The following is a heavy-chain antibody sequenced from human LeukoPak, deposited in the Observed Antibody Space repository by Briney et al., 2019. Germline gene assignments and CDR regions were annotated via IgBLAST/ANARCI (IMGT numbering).Heavy chain of an antibody. J-gene: IGHJ4*02. V-gene: IGHV3-21*01. D-gene: IGHD3-9*01. CDR3: ARDLGYDILTGYFDY. Sequence: GVLRLSCAASGFTFSSYSMNWVRQAPGKGLEWVSSISVSSGYIYYADSVKGRFTIPRDNAKNSLYLQMNSLRAEDTAVFYCARDLGYDILTGYFDYWGQGTLVTVSS. CDR1: GFTFSSYS. CDR2: ISVSSGYI.